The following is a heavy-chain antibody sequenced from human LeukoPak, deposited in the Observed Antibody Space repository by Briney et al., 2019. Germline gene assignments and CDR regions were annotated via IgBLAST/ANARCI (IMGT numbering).Heavy chain of an antibody. D-gene: IGHD4-11*01. J-gene: IGHJ4*02. CDR3: AKGHYSNYAGRYFDY. CDR1: GFTFSSYA. V-gene: IGHV3-23*01. CDR2: ISGSGGST. Sequence: GGSLRLSCAASGFTFSSYAMSWVRQAPGKGLEWVSAISGSGGSTYYADSVKGRFTISRDNSKNTLYLQMNSLRAEDTAVYYCAKGHYSNYAGRYFDYWGQGTLATVSS.